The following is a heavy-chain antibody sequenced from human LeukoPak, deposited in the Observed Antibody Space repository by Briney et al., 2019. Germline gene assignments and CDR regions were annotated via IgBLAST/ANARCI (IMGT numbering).Heavy chain of an antibody. CDR1: GFTFSNND. CDR2: IRSSGSII. D-gene: IGHD3-10*01. CDR3: ARDGSPPV. Sequence: GGSLRLSCAASGFTFSNNDMNWVRQAPGKGLEWVSYIRSSGSIIYYADSVKGRFTISRDNAKNSLYLQMNSLRAEDTAVYYCARDGSPPVWGQGTTVTVSS. V-gene: IGHV3-48*03. J-gene: IGHJ6*02.